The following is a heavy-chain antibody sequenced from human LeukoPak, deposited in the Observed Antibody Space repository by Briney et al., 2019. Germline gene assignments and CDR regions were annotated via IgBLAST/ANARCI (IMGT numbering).Heavy chain of an antibody. CDR3: ARVRDFWSGYYHDY. CDR1: GFTFSSYW. J-gene: IGHJ4*02. CDR2: INSDGSST. D-gene: IGHD3-3*01. V-gene: IGHV3-74*01. Sequence: PGGSLRLSCAASGFTFSSYWMHWVRHAPGKGLVWVSRINSDGSSTSYADSVKGRFTISRDNAKNTLYLQMNSLRAEDTAVYYCARVRDFWSGYYHDYWGQGTLVTVSS.